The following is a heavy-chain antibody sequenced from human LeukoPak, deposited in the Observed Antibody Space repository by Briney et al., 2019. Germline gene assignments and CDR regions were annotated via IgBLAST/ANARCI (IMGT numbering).Heavy chain of an antibody. CDR1: GFTFSSYS. CDR3: ARGYCSGGSCYNANREDFDY. Sequence: IPGGSLRLSCAASGFTFSSYSMNWVRQAPGKGLEWVSSISSSSSYIYYADSVKGRFTISRDNAKNSLYLQMNSLRAEDTAVYYCARGYCSGGSCYNANREDFDYWGQGTLVTVSS. D-gene: IGHD2-15*01. CDR2: ISSSSSYI. V-gene: IGHV3-21*01. J-gene: IGHJ4*02.